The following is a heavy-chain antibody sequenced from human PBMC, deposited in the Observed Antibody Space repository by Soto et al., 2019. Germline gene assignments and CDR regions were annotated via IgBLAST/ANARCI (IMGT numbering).Heavy chain of an antibody. D-gene: IGHD6-13*01. V-gene: IGHV4-4*02. CDR1: SDSVGNINW. Sequence: XXTLSHACAVSSDSVGNINWCGWARQPSGKGLEWIGEVYRTGSTNYNPSLKSRVTVSMDKSKNLFSLRLFFVPAADTAVYYCARVNLAAAGEFDYWGQGALVTVSS. J-gene: IGHJ4*02. CDR2: VYRTGST. CDR3: ARVNLAAAGEFDY.